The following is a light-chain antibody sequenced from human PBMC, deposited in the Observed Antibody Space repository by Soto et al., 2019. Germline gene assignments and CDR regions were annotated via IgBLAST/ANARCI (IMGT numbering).Light chain of an antibody. CDR3: QHLNTFPMS. J-gene: IGKJ3*01. Sequence: SQLTQSPSSLSASVGDRVTITCRASQGISSFLAWYQQKPGKAPKLLIYGASTLQHGVPSRFSGSGSGTDFTLTIGSLQPEDFATYYCQHLNTFPMSFGPGTKVDIK. V-gene: IGKV1-9*01. CDR2: GAS. CDR1: QGISSF.